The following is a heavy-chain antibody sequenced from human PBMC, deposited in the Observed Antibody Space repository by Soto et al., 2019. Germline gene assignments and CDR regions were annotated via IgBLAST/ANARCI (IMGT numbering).Heavy chain of an antibody. CDR1: GFSLSSTRMA. Sequence: QITLKESGPPLVKPTQTLTLTCTFSGFSLSSTRMAVGWIRQPPGKALEWLALIYWDDDKRFSPFLKSRLTIAXXTXENQVVLTMSNMDPLDTARYYCAHIVVAGLGYYFDYWGQGTLVTFSS. J-gene: IGHJ4*02. CDR2: IYWDDDK. V-gene: IGHV2-5*02. D-gene: IGHD6-19*01. CDR3: AHIVVAGLGYYFDY.